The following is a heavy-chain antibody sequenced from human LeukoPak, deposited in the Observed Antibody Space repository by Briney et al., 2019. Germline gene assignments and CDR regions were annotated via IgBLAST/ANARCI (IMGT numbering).Heavy chain of an antibody. CDR3: ARSGGVITVAPFDC. CDR2: IYYSGST. Sequence: SETLSLTCTVSGGSISSYYWSWIRQPPGKGLEWIGYIYYSGSTNYNPSLKSRVTISVDTSKNQFSLKLSSVTAADTAVYYCARSGGVITVAPFDCWGQGSLVTVSS. J-gene: IGHJ4*02. CDR1: GGSISSYY. V-gene: IGHV4-59*01. D-gene: IGHD4-23*01.